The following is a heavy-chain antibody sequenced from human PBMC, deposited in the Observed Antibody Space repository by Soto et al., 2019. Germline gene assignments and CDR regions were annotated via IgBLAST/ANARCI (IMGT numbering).Heavy chain of an antibody. CDR2: IYSSGST. Sequence: SETLSLTCTVPGGSINSYYWSWIRQSPENGLEWIGYIYSSGSTNYNPSLKSRVTISVDTSKNQFSLKLSSVTAADTAMYYCARQYCSSTRCYQYFDYWGQGTLVTVSS. D-gene: IGHD2-2*01. CDR1: GGSINSYY. J-gene: IGHJ4*02. V-gene: IGHV4-59*08. CDR3: ARQYCSSTRCYQYFDY.